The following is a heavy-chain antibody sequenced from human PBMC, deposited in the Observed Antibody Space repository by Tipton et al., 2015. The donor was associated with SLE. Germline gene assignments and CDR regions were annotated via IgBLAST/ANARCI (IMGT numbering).Heavy chain of an antibody. Sequence: TLSLTCTVSGGSINAYYWTWIRQPPGKRLEWIGYIFYTGSTNYNPSLKSRVAMSVDMSKNQFSLKLTSVTAADTAVYYCASGNPVMPLWGQGTLVTVSS. J-gene: IGHJ4*02. CDR2: IFYTGST. CDR3: ASGNPVMPL. CDR1: GGSINAYY. D-gene: IGHD1-1*01. V-gene: IGHV4-59*01.